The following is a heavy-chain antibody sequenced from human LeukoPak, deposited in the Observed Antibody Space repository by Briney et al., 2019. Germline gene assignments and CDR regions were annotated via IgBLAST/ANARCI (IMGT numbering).Heavy chain of an antibody. D-gene: IGHD3-16*01. V-gene: IGHV3-7*01. CDR1: GFTFSSYW. J-gene: IGHJ4*02. CDR3: ARDEYDYVWGSYTRVYYFDY. CDR2: IKQDGGEK. Sequence: GGSLRLSCAASGFTFSSYWMSWVRQAPGKGMEWVANIKQDGGEKYYVDSVKGRFTISRDNAKNSLYLQMNSLRAEDTAVYYCARDEYDYVWGSYTRVYYFDYWGKGTLVTVSS.